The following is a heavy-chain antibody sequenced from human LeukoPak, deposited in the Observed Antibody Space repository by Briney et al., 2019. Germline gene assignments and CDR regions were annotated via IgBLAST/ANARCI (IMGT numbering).Heavy chain of an antibody. Sequence: GGSLRLSCAASGFTFSSYSMNWVRQAPGKGLEWVSSISSSSSYIYYADSVKGRFTISRDNAKNSLYLQMNSLRAEDTAVYYCARGAVAGQSYFYYGLDVWGQGTTVTLSS. CDR2: ISSSSSYI. J-gene: IGHJ6*02. D-gene: IGHD6-19*01. CDR1: GFTFSSYS. V-gene: IGHV3-21*01. CDR3: ARGAVAGQSYFYYGLDV.